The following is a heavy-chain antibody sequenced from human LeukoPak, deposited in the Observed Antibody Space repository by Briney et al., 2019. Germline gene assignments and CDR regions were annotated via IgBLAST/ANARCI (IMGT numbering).Heavy chain of an antibody. CDR1: GFTFSSYG. V-gene: IGHV3-23*01. Sequence: GGTLRLSCAASGFTFSSYGMSWVRQAPGKGLEWVSAITGSGGSTYYADSVKGRFTISRDNSKNTLYLQMNSLRAEDTAVYYCARDLSWSRGFDYWGQGTLVTVSS. CDR2: ITGSGGST. J-gene: IGHJ4*02. D-gene: IGHD3-3*01. CDR3: ARDLSWSRGFDY.